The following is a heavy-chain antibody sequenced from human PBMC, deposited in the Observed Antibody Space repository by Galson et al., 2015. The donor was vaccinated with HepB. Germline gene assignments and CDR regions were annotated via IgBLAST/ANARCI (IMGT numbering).Heavy chain of an antibody. Sequence: TLSLTCTVSGDSIISGAYYWSWIRQHPGKGLEWIGYIYHSGSTNYNPSLKSRVTISVDKSKNQFSLKLSSVTAADTAVYYCARGYRGSERALRYWGQGTLVTVSS. J-gene: IGHJ4*02. D-gene: IGHD3-10*01. V-gene: IGHV4-30-4*08. CDR3: ARGYRGSERALRY. CDR2: IYHSGST. CDR1: GDSIISGAYY.